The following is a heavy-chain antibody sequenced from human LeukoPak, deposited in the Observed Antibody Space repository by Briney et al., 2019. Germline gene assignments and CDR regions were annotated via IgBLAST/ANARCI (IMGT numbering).Heavy chain of an antibody. J-gene: IGHJ4*02. Sequence: GGSLRLSCAASGFTFDDYGMSWVRQAPGKGLEWVSGINWNAGRTLYADSVKGRFTISRDDAKKSLFLQMNSLRAEDTAFYYCARDRGSGLFDYWGQGTLVTVSS. V-gene: IGHV3-20*04. CDR1: GFTFDDYG. CDR3: ARDRGSGLFDY. D-gene: IGHD6-19*01. CDR2: INWNAGRT.